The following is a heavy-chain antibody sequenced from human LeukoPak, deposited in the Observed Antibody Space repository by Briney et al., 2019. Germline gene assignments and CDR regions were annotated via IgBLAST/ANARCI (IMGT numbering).Heavy chain of an antibody. D-gene: IGHD3-9*01. CDR3: GRGGGVDIFTGFQY. CDR2: IIPILDVT. Sequence: SVKVSCKASGGTFTNYAINWVRQAPGQGLEWMGRIIPILDVTNYAQKFQGRVTITADQSTRTASMELSSLRSEDTAVFYGGRGGGVDIFTGFQYWGQGTLVTVSS. CDR1: GGTFTNYA. V-gene: IGHV1-69*04. J-gene: IGHJ4*02.